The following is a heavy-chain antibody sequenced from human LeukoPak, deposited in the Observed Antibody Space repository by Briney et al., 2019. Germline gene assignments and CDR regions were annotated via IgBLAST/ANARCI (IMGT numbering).Heavy chain of an antibody. CDR2: SYQSGSS. D-gene: IGHD3-3*01. J-gene: IGHJ4*02. Sequence: SGTGGLTCTVSGYGGSSCYYVGLIRLPPGKELEWIGSSYQSGSSYYNPSLKSRVTISVDPSNHQSSMQLSSVTAADTALHYCARVLWGGYPDYWGQGTQVTVYS. CDR3: ARVLWGGYPDY. CDR1: GYGGSSCYY. V-gene: IGHV4-38-2*02.